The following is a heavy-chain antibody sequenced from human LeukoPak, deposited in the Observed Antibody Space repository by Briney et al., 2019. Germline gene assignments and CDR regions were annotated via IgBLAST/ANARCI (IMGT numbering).Heavy chain of an antibody. CDR1: GYTFTSYA. D-gene: IGHD3-3*01. J-gene: IGHJ3*02. CDR3: ARRARFRVVNPGHDAFDI. Sequence: ASVKVSCKASGYTFTSYAMNWVRQAPGQGLEWMGWINTNTGNPTYAQGFTGRFVFSLDTSVSTAYLQISSLKAEDTAVYYCARRARFRVVNPGHDAFDIWGQGTMVTVSS. V-gene: IGHV7-4-1*02. CDR2: INTNTGNP.